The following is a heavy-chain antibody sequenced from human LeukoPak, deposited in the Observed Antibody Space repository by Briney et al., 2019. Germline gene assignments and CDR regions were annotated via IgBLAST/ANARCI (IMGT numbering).Heavy chain of an antibody. Sequence: PSQTLSLTCTVSGGSIGSGGYYWSWIRQHPGKGLEWIGYIYYSGSTYYNPSLKSRVTISVDTSKNQFSLKLSSVTAADTAVYYCARGTPPDYGMDVWGQGTTVTVSS. J-gene: IGHJ6*02. CDR3: ARGTPPDYGMDV. D-gene: IGHD2-2*01. CDR2: IYYSGST. V-gene: IGHV4-31*03. CDR1: GGSIGSGGYY.